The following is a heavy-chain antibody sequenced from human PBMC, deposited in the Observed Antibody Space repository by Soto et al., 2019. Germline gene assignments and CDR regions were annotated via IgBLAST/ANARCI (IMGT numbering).Heavy chain of an antibody. CDR3: AKDRGVTTYWFDP. Sequence: EVQLLESGGGLVQPGGSLRLSCAASGFSFRNYAMSWVRQAPGRGLEWVSGISGSGVSTYYADSVKGRFTISRDNSRDTLFLQMSNLRDEDSAVYYCAKDRGVTTYWFDPWGQGTLVTVSP. V-gene: IGHV3-23*01. CDR1: GFSFRNYA. CDR2: ISGSGVST. D-gene: IGHD3-10*01. J-gene: IGHJ5*02.